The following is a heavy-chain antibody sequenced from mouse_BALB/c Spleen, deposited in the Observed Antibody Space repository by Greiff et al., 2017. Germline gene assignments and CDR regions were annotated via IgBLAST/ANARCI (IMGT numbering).Heavy chain of an antibody. D-gene: IGHD2-10*02. CDR1: GFTFSSFG. Sequence: DVKLVESGGGLVQPGGSRKLSCAASGFTFSSFGMHWVRQAPEKGLEWVAYISSGSSTIYYADTVKGRFTISRDNPKNTLFLQMTSLRSEDTAMYYCARGEYGNYGFAYWGQGTLVTVSA. CDR2: ISSGSSTI. CDR3: ARGEYGNYGFAY. V-gene: IGHV5-17*02. J-gene: IGHJ3*01.